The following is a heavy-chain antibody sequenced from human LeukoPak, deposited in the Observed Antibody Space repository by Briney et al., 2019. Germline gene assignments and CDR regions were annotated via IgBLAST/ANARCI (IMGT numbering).Heavy chain of an antibody. Sequence: GGSLRLSCAASGFTFSIYAMSWVRQAPGKGLEWVSVISGSGGGTNYVDFVKGRFTISRDNSKHTLYLQMNSLGAEDTAVYYCAKDRYCSGGSCFEAFDIWGQGTMVTVSS. J-gene: IGHJ3*02. V-gene: IGHV3-23*01. D-gene: IGHD2-15*01. CDR2: ISGSGGGT. CDR1: GFTFSIYA. CDR3: AKDRYCSGGSCFEAFDI.